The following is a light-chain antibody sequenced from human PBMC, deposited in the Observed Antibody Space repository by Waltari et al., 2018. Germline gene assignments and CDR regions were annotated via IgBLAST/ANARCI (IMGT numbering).Light chain of an antibody. CDR1: SLRSYY. J-gene: IGLJ2*01. CDR3: HSRDASGVAGS. CDR2: AKN. Sequence: SSELTQDPAVSVAMGQTVRLTCQGDSLRSYYASWYQQRPGQAPILVIYAKNNRPSGVPDRFSGSSSHNTGSLTITGAQAEDEASYYCHSRDASGVAGSFGGGTKLTVL. V-gene: IGLV3-19*01.